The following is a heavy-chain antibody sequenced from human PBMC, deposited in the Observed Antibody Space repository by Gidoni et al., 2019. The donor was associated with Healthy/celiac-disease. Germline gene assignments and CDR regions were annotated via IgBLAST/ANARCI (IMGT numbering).Heavy chain of an antibody. CDR3: VKDRGGYDYPEITEAEYFQH. Sequence: EVQLVESGGGLVQPGGSLRLSCSASGFTFGSYAMPWVRQAPGKGLEYVSAISSNGGSTYYADSVKGRFTISRDNSKNTLYLQMSSLRAEDTAVYYCVKDRGGYDYPEITEAEYFQHWGQGTLVTVSS. V-gene: IGHV3-64D*06. CDR2: ISSNGGST. CDR1: GFTFGSYA. D-gene: IGHD5-12*01. J-gene: IGHJ1*01.